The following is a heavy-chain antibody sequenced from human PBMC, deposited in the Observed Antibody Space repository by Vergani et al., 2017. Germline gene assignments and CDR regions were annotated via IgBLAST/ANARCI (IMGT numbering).Heavy chain of an antibody. V-gene: IGHV4-59*11. J-gene: IGHJ4*02. CDR1: GGSISSHY. D-gene: IGHD6-6*01. CDR2: IYYSGST. CDR3: ARVGYSSSSGGADY. Sequence: QVQLQESGPGLVKPSETLSLTCTVSGGSISSHYWSWIRQPPGKGLEWIGYIYYSGSTNYNPSLKSRVTISVDTSKNQFSLKLSSVTAADTAVYYCARVGYSSSSGGADYWGQGTLVTVSS.